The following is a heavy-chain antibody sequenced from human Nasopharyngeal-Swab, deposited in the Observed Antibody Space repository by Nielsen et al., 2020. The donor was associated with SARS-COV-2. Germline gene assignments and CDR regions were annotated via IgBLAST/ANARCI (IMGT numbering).Heavy chain of an antibody. CDR1: GLSVSSASY. CDR3: ARVRPDYLECMDV. V-gene: IGHV4-38-2*01. Sequence: SATLSLTCAVSGLSVSSASYWGWLRKPPGQGLEWIRTTYHTGTTSFNPALKGRLPMSVDKSNNQFSLKVSFVTAADTAVYYCARVRPDYLECMDVWGKGTAVTVSS. CDR2: TYHTGTT. J-gene: IGHJ6*03. D-gene: IGHD3-3*01.